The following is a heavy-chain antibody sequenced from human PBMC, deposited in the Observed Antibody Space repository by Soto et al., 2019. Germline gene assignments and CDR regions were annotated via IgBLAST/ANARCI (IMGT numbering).Heavy chain of an antibody. Sequence: QVHLVESGGGVVQPGRSLRLSCSASGFAFSTYAMHWIRQAPVKGLEWVAVISYDGRKQYYADSVQGRFTISRDDSKNTLYLQMNSLRREETAVYYCATAGEALDMWGQGTMVIVSS. D-gene: IGHD1-26*01. V-gene: IGHV3-30*04. CDR3: ATAGEALDM. CDR2: ISYDGRKQ. CDR1: GFAFSTYA. J-gene: IGHJ3*02.